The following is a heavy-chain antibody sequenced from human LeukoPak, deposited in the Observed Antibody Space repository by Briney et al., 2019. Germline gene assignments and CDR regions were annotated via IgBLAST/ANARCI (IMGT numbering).Heavy chain of an antibody. J-gene: IGHJ5*02. CDR1: GFTVSSNY. V-gene: IGHV3-53*01. D-gene: IGHD3-22*01. CDR3: AKAMYSFDSSASDH. CDR2: IYSGGST. Sequence: GGSLRLSCAASGFTVSSNYMSWVRQAPGKGLEWVSVIYSGGSTYYADPVKGRFTISRDNSKNTLYLQMNSLRAEDTAVYYCAKAMYSFDSSASDHWGQGTLVTVSS.